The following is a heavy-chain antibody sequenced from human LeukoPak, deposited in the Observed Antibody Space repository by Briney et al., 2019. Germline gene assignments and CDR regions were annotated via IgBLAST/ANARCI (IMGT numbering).Heavy chain of an antibody. V-gene: IGHV4-39*07. D-gene: IGHD3-3*01. Sequence: SETLSLTCTVSGGSISSYYWGWIRQPPGKGLEWIGSIYYSGSTYYNPSLKSRVTISVDTSKNQFSLKLSSVTAADTAVYYCARERFLEWLFVGDVGWFDPWGQGTLVTVSS. CDR1: GGSISSYY. J-gene: IGHJ5*02. CDR2: IYYSGST. CDR3: ARERFLEWLFVGDVGWFDP.